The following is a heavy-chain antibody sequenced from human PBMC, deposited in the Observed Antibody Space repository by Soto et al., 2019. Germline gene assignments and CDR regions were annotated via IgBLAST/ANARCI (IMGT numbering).Heavy chain of an antibody. J-gene: IGHJ6*03. CDR2: LSSGGTTT. V-gene: IGHV3-23*01. CDR3: AKAILRSYFYLDV. Sequence: GGSLRLSCAASGFTFGTFAMTWVRQTPGRGLEWVSSLSSGGTTTYYGNSVKGRFTISRDNSKNTLSLQMNSLRAEDTAIYYCAKAILRSYFYLDVWGKGTAVTVSS. CDR1: GFTFGTFA. D-gene: IGHD3-3*01.